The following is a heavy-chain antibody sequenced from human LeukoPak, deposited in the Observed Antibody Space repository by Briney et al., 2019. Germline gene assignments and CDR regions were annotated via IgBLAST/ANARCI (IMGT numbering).Heavy chain of an antibody. D-gene: IGHD3-10*01. CDR2: IYYSGST. V-gene: IGHV4-39*01. CDR3: AVRGVMMGGDFDY. CDR1: GGSISSSSYY. J-gene: IGHJ4*02. Sequence: SETLSLTCTVSGGSISSSSYYWGWIRQPPGKGLEWIGSIYYSGSTYYNPSLKSRVTISVDTSKNQFSLKLSSVTAADTAVYYCAVRGVMMGGDFDYWGQRTLVTVSS.